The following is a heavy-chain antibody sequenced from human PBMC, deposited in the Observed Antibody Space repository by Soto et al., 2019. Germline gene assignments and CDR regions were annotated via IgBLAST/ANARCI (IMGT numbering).Heavy chain of an antibody. J-gene: IGHJ3*02. CDR1: GFTFSDYW. V-gene: IGHV3-7*01. CDR2: IKQDGNEK. CDR3: ARGVGSSGWYSAWYALDI. Sequence: EVQLVESGGGLVQPGGSLRLSCAVSGFTFSDYWMSWVRQAPGKGLEWVANIKQDGNEKYYVDSVKGRFTISRDNAKNSLYLHMSSSGAEDTAVYYWARGVGSSGWYSAWYALDIWGQGTMVTVSS. D-gene: IGHD6-19*01.